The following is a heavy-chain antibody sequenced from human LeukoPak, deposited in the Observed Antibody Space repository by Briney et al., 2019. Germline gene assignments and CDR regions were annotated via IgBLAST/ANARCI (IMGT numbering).Heavy chain of an antibody. CDR2: SKQDGSDI. V-gene: IGHV3-7*01. J-gene: IGHJ4*02. CDR3: TRSGTYVFDF. D-gene: IGHD1-26*01. CDR1: GFTFSNYW. Sequence: GGSLRLSCAASGFTFSNYWMSWVRQAPGKGLEWVANSKQDGSDIYYVDSVKGRFTISRDNAKNSLYLQMNSLRAEDTAVYYCTRSGTYVFDFWGQGTLVTVSS.